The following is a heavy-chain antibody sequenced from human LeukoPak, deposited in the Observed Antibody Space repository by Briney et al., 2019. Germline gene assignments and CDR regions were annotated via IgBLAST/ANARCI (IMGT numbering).Heavy chain of an antibody. CDR1: GFTVSSNY. J-gene: IGHJ4*02. CDR2: IYSGGST. Sequence: GGSLRLSCAASGFTVSSNYMSWVRQAPGKGLEGVSVIYSGGSTYYADFVKGRFTISRDNSKNTLYLQMSSLRAEDTAVYYCARDQAYGSGSYDYWGQGTLVTVSS. V-gene: IGHV3-53*01. CDR3: ARDQAYGSGSYDY. D-gene: IGHD3-10*01.